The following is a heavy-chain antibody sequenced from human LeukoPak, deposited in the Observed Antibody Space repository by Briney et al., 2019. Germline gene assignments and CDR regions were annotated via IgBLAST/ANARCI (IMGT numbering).Heavy chain of an antibody. J-gene: IGHJ4*02. CDR2: IIPILGIA. D-gene: IGHD2-15*01. Sequence: SVKVSCKASGGTFSSYAIGWVQQAPGQGLEWMGRIIPILGIANYAQKFQGRVTITADKSTSTAYMELSSLRSEDTAVYYCARHCSGGSCPYDYWGQGTLVTVSS. CDR3: ARHCSGGSCPYDY. V-gene: IGHV1-69*04. CDR1: GGTFSSYA.